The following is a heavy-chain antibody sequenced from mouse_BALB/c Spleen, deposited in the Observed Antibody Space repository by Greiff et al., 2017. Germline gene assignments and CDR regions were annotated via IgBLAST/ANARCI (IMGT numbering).Heavy chain of an antibody. V-gene: IGHV1-7*01. CDR3: ASWWRGY. J-gene: IGHJ4*01. Sequence: QVQLQQSGAELAKPGASVKMSCKASGYTFTSYWMPWVKQRPGQGLEWIGYINPCTGYTKYNQRFKDKDTLTADKSSSTAYMQLSSLTSEDSAVYYCASWWRGYWGQGTSVTVSS. D-gene: IGHD1-1*02. CDR2: INPCTGYT. CDR1: GYTFTSYW.